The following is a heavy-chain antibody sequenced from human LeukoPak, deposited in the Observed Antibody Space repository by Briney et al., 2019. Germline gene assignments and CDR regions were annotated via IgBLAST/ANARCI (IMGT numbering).Heavy chain of an antibody. V-gene: IGHV1-24*01. CDR1: GYTLTELS. CDR2: FDPEDGET. CDR3: ATDYCSGGSCFSFDY. Sequence: SVKVSCKVSGYTLTELSMHWVRQAPGKGLEWMGGFDPEDGETIYAQKFQGRVTMTEDTSTDTAYMELSSLRSEDTAVFYCATDYCSGGSCFSFDYWGQGTLVTVSS. D-gene: IGHD2-15*01. J-gene: IGHJ4*02.